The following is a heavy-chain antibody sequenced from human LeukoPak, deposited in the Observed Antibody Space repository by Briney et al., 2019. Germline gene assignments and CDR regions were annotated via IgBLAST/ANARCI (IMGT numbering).Heavy chain of an antibody. J-gene: IGHJ3*02. CDR1: GGTFSSYA. Sequence: SVKVSCKASGGTFSSYAISWVRQAPGQGLEWMGGIIPIFGTANYAQKFQGRVTITADESTSTAYMELSSLRSEDTAVYYCARGPYKYDGSGAFDIWGQGTMVTVSS. V-gene: IGHV1-69*13. CDR3: ARGPYKYDGSGAFDI. D-gene: IGHD3-22*01. CDR2: IIPIFGTA.